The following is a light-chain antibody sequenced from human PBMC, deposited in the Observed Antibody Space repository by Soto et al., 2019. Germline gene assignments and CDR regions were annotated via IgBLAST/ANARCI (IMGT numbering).Light chain of an antibody. CDR2: GAS. CDR1: QSVSSSY. CDR3: QQYGSSGT. Sequence: EIVLTQSPGTLSLSPGERVTLSCRASQSVSSSYLAWYQPTLGPAPRLLIYGASSRATGIPDRFSGSGSGTDFTLTISRLEPEDFAVYYCQQYGSSGTFGQGTKVDI. J-gene: IGKJ1*01. V-gene: IGKV3-20*01.